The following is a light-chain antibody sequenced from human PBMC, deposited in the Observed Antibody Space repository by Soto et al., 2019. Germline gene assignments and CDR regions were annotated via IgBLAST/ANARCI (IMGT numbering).Light chain of an antibody. J-gene: IGKJ1*01. Sequence: EIELTQSPGTLSVSPGERATLSCRASQSVSKTNLAWYQQRRGQAPRLLIYGTSTRDGGIPARFSGSGSGPDVTLTISRLEPEDCAVYYCQQYDSSGWTFGQGTKVEIK. V-gene: IGKV3-20*01. CDR2: GTS. CDR3: QQYDSSGWT. CDR1: QSVSKTN.